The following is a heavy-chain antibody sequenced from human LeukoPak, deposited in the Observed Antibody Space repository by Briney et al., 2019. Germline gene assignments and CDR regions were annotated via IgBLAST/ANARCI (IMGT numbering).Heavy chain of an antibody. V-gene: IGHV4-38-2*01. CDR2: IYHSGST. D-gene: IGHD3-10*01. J-gene: IGHJ5*02. CDR1: GYSISSGYY. Sequence: PSETLSLTCAVSGYSISSGYYWGWIRQPPGKGLEWIGSIYHSGSTYYNPSLKSRVTTSVDTSKNQFSLKLSSVTAADTAVYYCASEGTTMVRGVTVNWFDPWGQGTLVTVSS. CDR3: ASEGTTMVRGVTVNWFDP.